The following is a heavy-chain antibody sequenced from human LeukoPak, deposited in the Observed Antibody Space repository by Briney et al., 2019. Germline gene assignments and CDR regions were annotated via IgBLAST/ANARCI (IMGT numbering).Heavy chain of an antibody. CDR1: GGSISSSSYY. CDR2: IYYSGST. J-gene: IGHJ4*02. D-gene: IGHD3-22*01. CDR3: ARLDYYDSSGYY. V-gene: IGHV4-39*01. Sequence: SETLSLTCTVSGGSISSSSYYWGWIRQPPGKGLEWIGSIYYSGSTYYNPSLKSRVAISVDTSKNQFSLKLSSVTAADTAMYYCARLDYYDSSGYYWGQGTLVTVSS.